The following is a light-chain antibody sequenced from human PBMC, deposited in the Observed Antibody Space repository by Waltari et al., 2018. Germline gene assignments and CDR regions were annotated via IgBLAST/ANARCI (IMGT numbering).Light chain of an antibody. CDR1: TSNVGNYDL. Sequence: QSALTQPASVSGPPGQSITISCTGTTSNVGNYDLVSWYQQHPGKAPKLIISEVNKRPSGISDRFSGSKSGNTASLTISGLLTEDEADYYCCSYAGSSTVMFGGGTKLTVL. CDR3: CSYAGSSTVM. CDR2: EVN. J-gene: IGLJ3*02. V-gene: IGLV2-23*02.